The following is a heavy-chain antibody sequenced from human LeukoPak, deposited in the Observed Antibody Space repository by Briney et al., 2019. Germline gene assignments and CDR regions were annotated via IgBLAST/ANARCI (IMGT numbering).Heavy chain of an antibody. D-gene: IGHD3-16*01. CDR1: GFTFNNYA. CDR2: ISYDGNKE. V-gene: IGHV3-30-3*01. J-gene: IGHJ4*02. Sequence: PGGSLRLSCAASGFTFNNYALHWVRQAPGKGLEWVAVISYDGNKEYYADSVKGRFTISRDNSKNTLYLQMNSLRAEDTAVYYCARDAPGCDYLLDYWGQGALVTVSS. CDR3: ARDAPGCDYLLDY.